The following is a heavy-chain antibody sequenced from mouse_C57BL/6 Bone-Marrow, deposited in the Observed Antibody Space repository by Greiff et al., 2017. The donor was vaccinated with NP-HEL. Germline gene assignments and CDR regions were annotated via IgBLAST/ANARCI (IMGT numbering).Heavy chain of an antibody. CDR3: AREGFAY. V-gene: IGHV1-52*01. Sequence: QVQLKQPGAELVRPGSSVKLSCKASGYTFTSYWMHWVKQRPIQGLEWIGNIDPSDSETHYNQNFKDKATLTVDKSSSTAYLQLSSLTSEDAAVYYCAREGFAYWGPGTLVTVSA. CDR2: IDPSDSET. CDR1: GYTFTSYW. J-gene: IGHJ3*01.